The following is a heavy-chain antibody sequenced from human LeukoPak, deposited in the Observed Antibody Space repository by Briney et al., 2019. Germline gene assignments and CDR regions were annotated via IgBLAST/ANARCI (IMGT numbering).Heavy chain of an antibody. CDR3: ARLDGRQQLALFDY. D-gene: IGHD6-13*01. CDR1: GGSISSSNW. Sequence: NPSETLSLTCAVSGGSISSSNWWSWVRQPPGKGLEWIGEIYHSGSINYNPSLKSRVTISVDKSKNQFSLKLSSVTAADTAVYYCARLDGRQQLALFDYWGQGTLVTVSS. CDR2: IYHSGSI. J-gene: IGHJ4*02. V-gene: IGHV4-4*02.